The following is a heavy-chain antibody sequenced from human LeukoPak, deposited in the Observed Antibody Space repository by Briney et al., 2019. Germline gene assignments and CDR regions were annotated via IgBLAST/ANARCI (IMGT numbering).Heavy chain of an antibody. Sequence: GGSLRLPCAASRFTFSTYSMNWVRQAPGKGLEGVLSISSRSTYIYYADSVKGRFTISRDNAKNSLYLQMNNLRAEDTAMFYCATSMAQDVDAFHIWGQGTMVTVSS. D-gene: IGHD2-21*01. CDR1: RFTFSTYS. J-gene: IGHJ3*02. CDR2: ISSRSTYI. V-gene: IGHV3-21*01. CDR3: ATSMAQDVDAFHI.